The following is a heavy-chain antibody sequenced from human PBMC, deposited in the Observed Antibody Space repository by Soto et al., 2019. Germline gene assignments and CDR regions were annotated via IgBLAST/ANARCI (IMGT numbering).Heavy chain of an antibody. CDR1: GFTFSSYA. J-gene: IGHJ6*01. CDR3: ARGAQGYYYGMDV. Sequence: LRLSCAASGFTFSSYAMHWVRQAPGKGLEYVSAISSNGGSTYYADSVKGRFTISRDNSKNTLYLQMGSLRAEDMAVYYCARGAQGYYYGMDVWGQATTVTVS. CDR2: ISSNGGST. V-gene: IGHV3-64*02.